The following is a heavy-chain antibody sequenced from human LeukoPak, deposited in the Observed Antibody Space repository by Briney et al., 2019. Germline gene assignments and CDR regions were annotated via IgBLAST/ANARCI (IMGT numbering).Heavy chain of an antibody. J-gene: IGHJ3*01. CDR2: ISGNDGRT. Sequence: GGSLRLSCAASGFIFSNYFFVWVRQAPGKGLELISGISGNDGRTYFADSVKSRFTISRDNSKNTVYLQMNSLRAEDTAVYYCGRDPNGDYLGAFDFWGQGTMVSVSS. CDR3: GRDPNGDYLGAFDF. V-gene: IGHV3-23*01. D-gene: IGHD4-17*01. CDR1: GFIFSNYF.